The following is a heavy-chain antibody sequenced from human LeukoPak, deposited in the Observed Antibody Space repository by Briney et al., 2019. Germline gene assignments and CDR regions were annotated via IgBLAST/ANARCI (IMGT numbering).Heavy chain of an antibody. Sequence: GGSLRLSCAASGFTFSSYWMSWVRQAPGKGLEWVANIKQDGSEKYYVDSVKGRFTISRDNAKNSLYLQMNSLRAEDTAVYYCARVGATERYYYMGVWGKGTTVTVSS. J-gene: IGHJ6*03. V-gene: IGHV3-7*01. CDR3: ARVGATERYYYMGV. CDR2: IKQDGSEK. CDR1: GFTFSSYW. D-gene: IGHD1-26*01.